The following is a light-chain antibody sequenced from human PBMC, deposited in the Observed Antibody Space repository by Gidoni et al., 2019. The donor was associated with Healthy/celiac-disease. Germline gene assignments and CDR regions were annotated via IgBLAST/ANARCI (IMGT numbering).Light chain of an antibody. V-gene: IGLV2-23*01. CDR1: SSDVGSYNL. J-gene: IGLJ3*02. CDR3: CSYAGSSTWV. Sequence: QSDLTQPASVSGSPGQSITISCTGTSSDVGSYNLVSWYQQPPGKAPKLMIYEGSKRPSGVSNRFSGSKSGNTASLTISGLQAEDEADYYCCSYAGSSTWVFGGGTKLTVL. CDR2: EGS.